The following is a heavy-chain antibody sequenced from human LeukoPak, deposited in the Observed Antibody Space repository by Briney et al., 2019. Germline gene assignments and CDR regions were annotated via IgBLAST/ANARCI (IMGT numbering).Heavy chain of an antibody. CDR2: MNPNSGNT. Sequence: ASVKVSCKASGYTFTSYDISWVRQATGQGLEWMGWMNPNSGNTGYAQKFQGRVTMTRNTSISTAYMELSSLRSEDTAVYYCARGGVTMVRGVFFPYYYYGMDVWGQGTTVTVSS. CDR3: ARGGVTMVRGVFFPYYYYGMDV. D-gene: IGHD3-10*01. J-gene: IGHJ6*02. CDR1: GYTFTSYD. V-gene: IGHV1-8*01.